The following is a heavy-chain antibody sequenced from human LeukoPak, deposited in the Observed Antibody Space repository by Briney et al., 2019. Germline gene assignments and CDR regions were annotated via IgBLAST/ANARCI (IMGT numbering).Heavy chain of an antibody. Sequence: SVKVSCKASGGAFSSYAISWVRQAPGQGHEWMGGIIPTFGTANYAQKFQGRVTITADKPTSTTYMELSSLRSEDTAVYYCTRGPRYYYYMDVWGKGTTVTVSS. CDR1: GGAFSSYA. V-gene: IGHV1-69*06. CDR3: TRGPRYYYYMDV. CDR2: IIPTFGTA. J-gene: IGHJ6*03.